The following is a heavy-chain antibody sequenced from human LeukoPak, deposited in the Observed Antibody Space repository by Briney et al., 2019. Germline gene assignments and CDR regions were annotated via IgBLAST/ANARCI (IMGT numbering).Heavy chain of an antibody. D-gene: IGHD2-2*01. CDR3: ARRLTQYDCFDP. V-gene: IGHV6-1*01. CDR1: GDSVSSNSVT. J-gene: IGHJ5*02. CDR2: TYYRSTWYN. Sequence: SQTLSLTCAISGDSVSSNSVTWNWIRQSPSSGLEWLGRTYYRSTWYNDYAVSVRGRITVNPDTSKNQFSLHLNSVTPEDTAVYYCARRLTQYDCFDPWGQGILVTVSS.